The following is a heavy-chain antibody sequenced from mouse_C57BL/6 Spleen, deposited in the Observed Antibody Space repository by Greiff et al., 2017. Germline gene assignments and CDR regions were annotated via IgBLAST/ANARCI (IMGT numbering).Heavy chain of an antibody. CDR3: ARRGTYGNYPFDY. D-gene: IGHD2-1*01. CDR2: ISYDGSN. V-gene: IGHV3-6*01. J-gene: IGHJ2*01. CDR1: GYSITSGYY. Sequence: EVKVEESGPGLVKPSQSLSLTCSVTGYSITSGYYWNWIRQFPGNKLEWMGYISYDGSNNYNPSLKNRISITRDTSKNQFFLKLNSVTTEDTATYYCARRGTYGNYPFDYWGQGTTLTVSS.